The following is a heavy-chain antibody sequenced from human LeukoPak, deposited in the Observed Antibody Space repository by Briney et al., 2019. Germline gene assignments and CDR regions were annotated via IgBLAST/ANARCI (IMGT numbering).Heavy chain of an antibody. D-gene: IGHD2-2*01. Sequence: GASVKVSCKASGYTFTSYGISWVRQAPGQGLEWMGWISAYSGNTNYAQKLQGRVTMTTDTSTSTAYMELRSLRSDDTAVYYCARDRCSSTSCRSYWYFDLWGRGTLVTVSS. J-gene: IGHJ2*01. CDR3: ARDRCSSTSCRSYWYFDL. CDR1: GYTFTSYG. CDR2: ISAYSGNT. V-gene: IGHV1-18*01.